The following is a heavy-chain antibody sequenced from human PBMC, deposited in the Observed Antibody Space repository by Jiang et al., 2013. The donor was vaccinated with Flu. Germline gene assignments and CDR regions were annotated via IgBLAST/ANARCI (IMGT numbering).Heavy chain of an antibody. Sequence: IIYPGDSDTRYSPSFQGQVTISADKSISTAYLQWSSLKASDTAMYYCARFLEMATIFFPDYWGQGTLVTVSS. CDR2: IYPGDSDT. J-gene: IGHJ4*02. V-gene: IGHV5-51*01. D-gene: IGHD5-24*01. CDR3: ARFLEMATIFFPDY.